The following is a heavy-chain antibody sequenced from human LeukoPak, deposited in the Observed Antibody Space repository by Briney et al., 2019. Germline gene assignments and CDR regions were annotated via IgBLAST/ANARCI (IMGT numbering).Heavy chain of an antibody. J-gene: IGHJ4*02. CDR1: GGSISSYH. CDR2: IYYSGST. Sequence: SETLSLTCTVSGGSISSYHWSWIRQPPGKGLEWIGYIYYSGSTNYNPSLKSRVTISVDTSKNQFPLKLSSVTAADTAVYYCARDRVVGLIRRDGRWGYYFDSWGQGTLVTVSS. D-gene: IGHD5-24*01. V-gene: IGHV4-59*12. CDR3: ARDRVVGLIRRDGRWGYYFDS.